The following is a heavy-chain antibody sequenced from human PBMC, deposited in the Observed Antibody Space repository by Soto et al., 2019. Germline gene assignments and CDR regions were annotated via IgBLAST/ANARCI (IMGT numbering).Heavy chain of an antibody. CDR2: ISHSGSST. CDR3: AKGSWVHHGSEGGNWLDP. V-gene: IGHV3-23*01. CDR1: GVTFSNYA. Sequence: EVQFLESGGGLVQPGGSLRLSCAASGVTFSNYAMNWVRQAPGKGLEWVSGISHSGSSTYYADSVKGRFTISRDNSKNTPFLQMNSLTAEDTAVYYCAKGSWVHHGSEGGNWLDPWGQGTLVTVSS. J-gene: IGHJ5*02. D-gene: IGHD3-10*01.